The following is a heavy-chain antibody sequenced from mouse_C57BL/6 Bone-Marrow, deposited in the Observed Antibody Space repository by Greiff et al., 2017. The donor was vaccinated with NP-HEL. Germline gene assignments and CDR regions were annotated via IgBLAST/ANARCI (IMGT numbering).Heavy chain of an antibody. J-gene: IGHJ3*01. CDR2: IYPGGGYT. V-gene: IGHV1-63*01. D-gene: IGHD1-1*01. CDR3: ARRGPYYYGSSSFAC. CDR1: GYTFTNYW. Sequence: VQLQQSGAELVRPGTSVKMSCKASGYTFTNYWIGWAKQRPGHGLEWIGDIYPGGGYTNYNEKFKGKATLTADKSSSTAYMQFSSLTSEDSADNYCARRGPYYYGSSSFACWGRGTLVTVSA.